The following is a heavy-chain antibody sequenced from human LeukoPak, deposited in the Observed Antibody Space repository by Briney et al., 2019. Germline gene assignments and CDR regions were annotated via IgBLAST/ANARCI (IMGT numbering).Heavy chain of an antibody. J-gene: IGHJ5*02. V-gene: IGHV4-34*01. CDR3: ARLDSYGSGSWFDP. CDR1: GGSFSGYY. CDR2: INHSRST. Sequence: SETLSLTCAVYGGSFSGYYWSWIRQPPGKGLEWIGEINHSRSTNYNPSLKSRVTISVDTSKNQFSLKLSSVTAADTAVYYCARLDSYGSGSWFDPWGQGTLVTVSS. D-gene: IGHD5-18*01.